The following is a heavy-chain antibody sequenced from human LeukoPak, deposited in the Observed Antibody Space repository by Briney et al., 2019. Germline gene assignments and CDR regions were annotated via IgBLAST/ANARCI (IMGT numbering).Heavy chain of an antibody. CDR2: IYYSGST. CDR1: GGSISSSSYY. CDR3: ARRDSGWYYFDY. Sequence: SETLSLTCTVSGGSISSSSYYWGWIRQPPGKGLEWIGSIYYSGSTYYNPSLKSRVTISVDTSKNQFSLKLSSVTAADTAVYCCARRDSGWYYFDYWGQGTLVTVSS. V-gene: IGHV4-39*01. D-gene: IGHD6-19*01. J-gene: IGHJ4*02.